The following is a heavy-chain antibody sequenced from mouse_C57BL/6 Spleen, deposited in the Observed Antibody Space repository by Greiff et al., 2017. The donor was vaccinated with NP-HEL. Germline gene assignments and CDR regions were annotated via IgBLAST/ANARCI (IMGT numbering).Heavy chain of an antibody. J-gene: IGHJ2*01. CDR2: IYPGSGST. Sequence: VQLQQPGAELVKPGASVKMSCKASGYTFTSYWITWVKQRPGQGLEWIGDIYPGSGSTNYNEKFKSKATLTVDTSSSTAYMQLSSLTSEDSAVYYCAREKDYDGYYFDYWGQGTTLTVSS. CDR1: GYTFTSYW. CDR3: AREKDYDGYYFDY. V-gene: IGHV1-55*01. D-gene: IGHD2-4*01.